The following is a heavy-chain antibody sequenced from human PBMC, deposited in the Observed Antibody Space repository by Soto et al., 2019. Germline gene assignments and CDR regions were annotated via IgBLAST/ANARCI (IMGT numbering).Heavy chain of an antibody. J-gene: IGHJ4*02. CDR3: ASSMGRGGDDY. V-gene: IGHV3-7*05. D-gene: IGHD3-10*01. CDR2: IKTDGSEK. CDR1: GFTFRDYW. Sequence: EVQLVESGGGLVQPGGSLRLSCAASGFTFRDYWMTWVRQAPGKGLECVANIKTDGSEKFYVDTVKGRFTISRDNAKKTLYLQMNSLRAEETAVYYCASSMGRGGDDYWGQGTRVTASS.